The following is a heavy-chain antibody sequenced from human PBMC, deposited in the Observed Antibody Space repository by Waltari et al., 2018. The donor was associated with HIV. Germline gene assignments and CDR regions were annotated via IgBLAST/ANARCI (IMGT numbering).Heavy chain of an antibody. CDR3: ATGVRYYGP. J-gene: IGHJ5*02. CDR2: IYPDDTT. D-gene: IGHD3-10*01. Sequence: AESGGRLIQAGGSLGRSCTASNFRVSGKHVTWIRQTPGGSLEWVAVIYPDDTTHYADSVSGRFTISRAKSRTTVLLLMNGLFVDDTATYFCATGVRYYGPWGQGTRVTVSS. V-gene: IGHV3-53*01. CDR1: NFRVSGKH.